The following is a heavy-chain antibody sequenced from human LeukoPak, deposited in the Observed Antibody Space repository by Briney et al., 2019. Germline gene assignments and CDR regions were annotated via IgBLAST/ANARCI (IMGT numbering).Heavy chain of an antibody. CDR3: ARARTSATWYFDL. CDR1: GCSLHRCGYY. D-gene: IGHD1-14*01. V-gene: IGHV4-31*03. CDR2: ISYSGST. Sequence: SHTLSLTCSVSGCSLHRCGYYWSWTRHHPGKSLEWVGYISYSGSTHYTPSLKSRVTISEDTSKNQCSLKLTSVTAADTAVYYCARARTSATWYFDLWGRGTLVTVSS. J-gene: IGHJ2*01.